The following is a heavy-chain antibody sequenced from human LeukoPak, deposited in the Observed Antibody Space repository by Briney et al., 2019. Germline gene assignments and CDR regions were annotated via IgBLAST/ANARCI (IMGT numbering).Heavy chain of an antibody. CDR1: GYTFTGYY. Sequence: GASVKVSCKASGYTFTGYYMHWVRQAPGQGLEWMGWINPNSGGTNYAQKFQGRVTMTRDTSISTAYMELSRLGSDDTAVYYCARAPLYSSTGPGIDYWGQGTLVTVSS. CDR3: ARAPLYSSTGPGIDY. D-gene: IGHD6-13*01. CDR2: INPNSGGT. V-gene: IGHV1-2*02. J-gene: IGHJ4*02.